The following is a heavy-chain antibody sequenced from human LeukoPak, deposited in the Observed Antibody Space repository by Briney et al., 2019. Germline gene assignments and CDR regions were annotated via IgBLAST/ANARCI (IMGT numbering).Heavy chain of an antibody. CDR3: ARETSPESIVGATTHFGY. CDR1: GYTFTGYY. V-gene: IGHV1-2*02. Sequence: ASVKVSCKASGYTFTGYYMHWVRQAPGQGLEWMGWINPNSGGTNYAQKFQGRVTMTRDTSISTAYMELSRLRSDDTAVYYCARETSPESIVGATTHFGYWGQGTLVTVSS. CDR2: INPNSGGT. D-gene: IGHD1-26*01. J-gene: IGHJ4*02.